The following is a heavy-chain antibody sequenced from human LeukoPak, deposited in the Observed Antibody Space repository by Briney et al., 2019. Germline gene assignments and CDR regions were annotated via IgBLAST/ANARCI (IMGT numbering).Heavy chain of an antibody. CDR3: AKAWRAYGDYHTFDI. D-gene: IGHD4-17*01. J-gene: IGHJ3*02. V-gene: IGHV3-23*01. CDR1: GFTFSSYA. CDR2: ISGSGGGT. Sequence: GGSLRLSCAASGFTFSSYAMSWVRQAPGEGLEWVSAISGSGGGTYYADSVKGRFTISRDTSKNTLYLQMSSLRAEDTAVYYCAKAWRAYGDYHTFDIWGQGTMVTVSS.